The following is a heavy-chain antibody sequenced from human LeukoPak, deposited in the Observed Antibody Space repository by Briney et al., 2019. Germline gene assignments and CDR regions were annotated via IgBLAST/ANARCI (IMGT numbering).Heavy chain of an antibody. D-gene: IGHD3-10*01. CDR3: AKDGSITMVRGVKDY. J-gene: IGHJ4*02. Sequence: GGSLRLSCAASGFIFNTHWMSWVRQAPGKGLEWVANINQDGSVKYHVDSVKGRLTISRDNAKNSLYLQMNSLRAEDTAVYYCAKDGSITMVRGVKDYWGQGTLVTVSS. CDR1: GFIFNTHW. V-gene: IGHV3-7*03. CDR2: INQDGSVK.